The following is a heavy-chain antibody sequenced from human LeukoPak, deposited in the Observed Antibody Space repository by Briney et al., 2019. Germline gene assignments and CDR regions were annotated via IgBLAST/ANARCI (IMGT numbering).Heavy chain of an antibody. J-gene: IGHJ5*02. CDR3: AREHLFGELSGWLDP. V-gene: IGHV1-46*01. Sequence: ASVKVSCKASGYTFTSYYMHWVRQAPGQGLEWMGIINPSGGSTSYAQKFQGRVTMTRDTSTSTVYMELSSLRSEDTAVYYCAREHLFGELSGWLDPWGQGTLVTVSS. D-gene: IGHD3-10*01. CDR2: INPSGGST. CDR1: GYTFTSYY.